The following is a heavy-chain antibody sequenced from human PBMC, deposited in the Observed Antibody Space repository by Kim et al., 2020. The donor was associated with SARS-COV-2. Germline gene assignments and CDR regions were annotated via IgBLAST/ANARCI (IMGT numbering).Heavy chain of an antibody. J-gene: IGHJ2*01. CDR3: TRENFWYFDL. V-gene: IGHV3-48*03. Sequence: STIHYADSVKGRLTVSRDNAKNSMYVQMNRLRAEETAIYCCTRENFWYFDLWGRGTLVTVSS. D-gene: IGHD1-7*01. CDR2: STI.